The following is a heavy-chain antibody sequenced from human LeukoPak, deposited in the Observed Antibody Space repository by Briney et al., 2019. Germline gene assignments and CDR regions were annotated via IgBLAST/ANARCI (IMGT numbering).Heavy chain of an antibody. V-gene: IGHV3-30*03. J-gene: IGHJ4*02. CDR3: ATGLGGSGTYYKDLDY. CDR1: GFTFSSYG. CDR2: ISYDGSNP. D-gene: IGHD3-10*01. Sequence: GGSLRLSCAASGFTFSSYGMHWVRQAPGKGLEWVAVISYDGSNPYYADSLKGRFTISRDNSKNTLYLQMNSLRAEDTAVYYCATGLGGSGTYYKDLDYWGQGTLVSVSS.